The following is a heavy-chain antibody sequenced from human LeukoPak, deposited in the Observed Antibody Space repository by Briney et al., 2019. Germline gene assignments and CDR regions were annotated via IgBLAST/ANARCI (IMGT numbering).Heavy chain of an antibody. V-gene: IGHV3-21*01. J-gene: IGHJ4*02. D-gene: IGHD3-9*01. CDR1: GFTFSSHS. CDR2: ISSSSSYK. CDR3: ARGDILTGYYYFDY. Sequence: GGSLRLSRAASGFTFSSHSMNWVRQAPGKGLEWVSSISSSSSYKYYTDSVKGRFTISRDNAKNSLYLQMNSLRAEDTAVYYCARGDILTGYYYFDYWGQGTLVTVSS.